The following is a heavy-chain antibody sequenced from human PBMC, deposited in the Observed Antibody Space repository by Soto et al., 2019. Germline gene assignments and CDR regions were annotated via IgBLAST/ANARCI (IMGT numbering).Heavy chain of an antibody. CDR3: ARDPVIKISLTPSSLDY. J-gene: IGHJ4*02. D-gene: IGHD2-2*01. CDR2: ISYDGSEE. Sequence: VQLVESGGGIVPPGGSLRLSCTVSGFMFGSFALSWVRQAPGKGLEWVAIISYDGSEEAYADSVKGRFTISRDNSKNTVHLQMNSLRPDDTAVYFCARDPVIKISLTPSSLDYWGQGTLATVSS. CDR1: GFMFGSFA. V-gene: IGHV3-30*04.